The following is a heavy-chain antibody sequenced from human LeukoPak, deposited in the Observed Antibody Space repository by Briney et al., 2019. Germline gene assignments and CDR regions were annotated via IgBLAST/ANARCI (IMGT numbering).Heavy chain of an antibody. J-gene: IGHJ4*02. D-gene: IGHD2/OR15-2a*01. CDR3: AKTFGWPFYFDY. CDR2: ISGGGATT. CDR1: GFPCSSYG. V-gene: IGHV3-23*01. Sequence: PGGSLRLSCAASGFPCSSYGMGWVRQAPGKGLEWVSGISGGGATTYYADSVKGRFTISRDNSKNTLHLDMSSLRAEDTAEYYCAKTFGWPFYFDYWGQGTLVTVSS.